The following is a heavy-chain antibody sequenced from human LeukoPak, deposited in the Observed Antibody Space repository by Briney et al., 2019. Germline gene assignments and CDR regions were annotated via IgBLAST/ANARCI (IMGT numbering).Heavy chain of an antibody. Sequence: GASVKVSCKASGYTFTSYGISWVRQAPGQGLEWMGWISAYNGNTNHAQKLQGRVTMTTDTSTSTAYMELRSLRSDDTAVYYCARYLKYGIAADYYYYGMDVWGQGTTVTVSS. J-gene: IGHJ6*02. CDR3: ARYLKYGIAADYYYYGMDV. D-gene: IGHD6-13*01. CDR1: GYTFTSYG. V-gene: IGHV1-18*01. CDR2: ISAYNGNT.